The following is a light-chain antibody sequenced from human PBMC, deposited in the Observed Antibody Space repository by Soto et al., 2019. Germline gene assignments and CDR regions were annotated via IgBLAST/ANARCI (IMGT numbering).Light chain of an antibody. CDR1: LTISDNY. J-gene: IGKJ1*01. CDR3: QQTYSTPWT. V-gene: IGKV3-20*01. Sequence: EIVLTHSPGTLSLSPGERATLSCRASLTISDNYLAWYQQKAGQAPRLVIYDASNRATGIPDRFSASGSGTEFALTINSLQPEDIATIYCQQTYSTPWTFGQGTKVEIK. CDR2: DAS.